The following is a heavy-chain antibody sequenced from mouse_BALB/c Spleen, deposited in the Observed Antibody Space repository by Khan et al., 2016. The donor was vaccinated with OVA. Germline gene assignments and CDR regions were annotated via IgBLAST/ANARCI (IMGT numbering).Heavy chain of an antibody. J-gene: IGHJ2*01. CDR2: FSGYSNSI. CDR3: ATTYYYGNYVDY. CDR1: GFSFTSYA. V-gene: IGHV5-17*02. D-gene: IGHD1-1*01. Sequence: QLLASGPGLLQPSRSLYLFCAASGFSFTSYAMHFVRLPPLRGLVLVAYFSGYSNSIYYAASVKGRFTISSDNPRNTLFLQLTSLMSEDTALFYSATTYYYGNYVDYWGPGTTLTV.